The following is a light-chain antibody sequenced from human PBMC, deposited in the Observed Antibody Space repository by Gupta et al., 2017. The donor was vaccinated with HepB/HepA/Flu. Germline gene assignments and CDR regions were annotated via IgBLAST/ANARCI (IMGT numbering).Light chain of an antibody. V-gene: IGLV1-51*02. CDR1: ISNIGTNY. J-gene: IGLJ3*02. Sequence: HSVLTPPPWVSAAPGQKVTISCSGSISNIGTNYVSRYQQLPETAPNLLIYENNKRPSGVPARFSGSKTGTSATLGITGLQTGEEAAYYCGTWDSSRSANWVFGGGTKLTVL. CDR3: GTWDSSRSANWV. CDR2: ENN.